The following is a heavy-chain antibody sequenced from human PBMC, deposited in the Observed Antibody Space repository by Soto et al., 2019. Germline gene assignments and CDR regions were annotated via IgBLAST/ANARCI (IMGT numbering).Heavy chain of an antibody. CDR3: ARGNRDFWSGYYTHYYYYMDV. Sequence: SETLCLTCAVYGGSFSCYYWSWIRQPPGKGLEWIGEINHSGSTNYNPSLKGRVTISVDTSKNQFSLKLSSVTAADTAVYYCARGNRDFWSGYYTHYYYYMDVWGKGTTVTVSS. V-gene: IGHV4-34*01. J-gene: IGHJ6*03. CDR2: INHSGST. D-gene: IGHD3-3*01. CDR1: GGSFSCYY.